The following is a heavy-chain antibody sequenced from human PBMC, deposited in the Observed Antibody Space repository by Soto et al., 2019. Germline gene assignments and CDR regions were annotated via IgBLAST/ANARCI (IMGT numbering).Heavy chain of an antibody. CDR2: IIPIFGTA. CDR3: ARGVTATPYYYYYYGMDV. V-gene: IGHV1-69*13. J-gene: IGHJ6*02. CDR1: GGTFSSYA. D-gene: IGHD2-21*02. Sequence: GASVKVSCKASGGTFSSYAISWVRQAPGQGLEWMGGIIPIFGTANYAQKFQGRVTITADESTSTAYMELSSLRSEDTAVYYCARGVTATPYYYYYYGMDVWGQGPTVTVSS.